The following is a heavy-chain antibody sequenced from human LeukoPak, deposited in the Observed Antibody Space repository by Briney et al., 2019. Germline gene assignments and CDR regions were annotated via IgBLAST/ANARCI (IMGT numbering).Heavy chain of an antibody. CDR1: GFTFSSYA. D-gene: IGHD3-22*01. V-gene: IGHV3-30*04. J-gene: IGHJ3*02. CDR2: ISYDGSNK. Sequence: GRSLRLSCAASGFTFSSYAMHWVRQAPGKGLEWVAVISYDGSNKYYADSVKGRFTISRDNSKNTLYLQMNSLRAEDTAVYYCARDGYYYDSSGYYWDVFDIWGQGTMVTVSS. CDR3: ARDGYYYDSSGYYWDVFDI.